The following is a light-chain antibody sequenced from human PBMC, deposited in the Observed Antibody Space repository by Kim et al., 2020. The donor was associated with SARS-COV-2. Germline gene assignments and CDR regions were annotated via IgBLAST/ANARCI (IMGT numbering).Light chain of an antibody. J-gene: IGKJ4*01. CDR1: QSVASN. Sequence: EIVMTQSPATLSVSPGERATLSCRASQSVASNLVWYQQKLGQAPRLLIYGASTRATGIPARFSGSGSGTEFTLTISSLQSEDFAVYYCQQYYNWPLTFGGGTKVDI. CDR3: QQYYNWPLT. V-gene: IGKV3-15*01. CDR2: GAS.